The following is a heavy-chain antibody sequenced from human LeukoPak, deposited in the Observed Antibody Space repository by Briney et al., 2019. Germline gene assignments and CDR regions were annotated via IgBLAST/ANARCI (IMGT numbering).Heavy chain of an antibody. CDR2: INHSGST. V-gene: IGHV4-34*01. D-gene: IGHD6-13*01. CDR3: ARGRERQHKLFDP. Sequence: SETLSLTCAVYGGSFSGYYWSWIRQPPGKGLEWIGEINHSGSTNYNPSLKSRVTISVDTSKNQFSLKLSSVTAADTAVYYCARGRERQHKLFDPWGQGTLVTVSS. CDR1: GGSFSGYY. J-gene: IGHJ5*02.